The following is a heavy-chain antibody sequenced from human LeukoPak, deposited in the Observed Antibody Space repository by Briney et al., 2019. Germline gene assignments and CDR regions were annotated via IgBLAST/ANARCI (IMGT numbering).Heavy chain of an antibody. CDR1: RFTFSSYA. D-gene: IGHD5-12*01. J-gene: IGHJ4*02. Sequence: GGSLRLSCAASRFTFSSYAMHWVRQAPGKGLEWVAVISYDGSNKYYADSVKGRFTISRDNSKNTLYLQMNSLRAEDTAVYYCARGRGYDLGVVDYWGQGTLVTVSS. CDR3: ARGRGYDLGVVDY. V-gene: IGHV3-30-3*01. CDR2: ISYDGSNK.